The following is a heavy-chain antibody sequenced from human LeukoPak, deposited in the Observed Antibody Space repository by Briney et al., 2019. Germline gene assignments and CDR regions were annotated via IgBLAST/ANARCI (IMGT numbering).Heavy chain of an antibody. Sequence: GGSLRLSCEASGFTFSSYWMHWVRQAPGKGLEWVSVIYGGGNIYYADSVKGRFTISRDNSRNTLYLQMNSLRAEDTAVYYCARGAGYNYPYYFDYWGQGTLVTVSS. J-gene: IGHJ4*02. D-gene: IGHD5-24*01. V-gene: IGHV3-53*01. CDR2: IYGGGNI. CDR3: ARGAGYNYPYYFDY. CDR1: GFTFSSYW.